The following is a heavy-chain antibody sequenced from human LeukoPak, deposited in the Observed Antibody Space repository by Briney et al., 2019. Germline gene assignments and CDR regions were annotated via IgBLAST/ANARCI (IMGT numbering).Heavy chain of an antibody. V-gene: IGHV3-7*01. J-gene: IGHJ4*02. Sequence: GGSLRLSCAASGFGFSDYWMSWVRQAPGKGLEWVANMNEDGSEKNYVDSVKGRFTISRDNAQDSLYLQMNSLRAEDTAVYYCARDRGYSNFDYWGQGTLLTVSS. CDR1: GFGFSDYW. D-gene: IGHD4-11*01. CDR2: MNEDGSEK. CDR3: ARDRGYSNFDY.